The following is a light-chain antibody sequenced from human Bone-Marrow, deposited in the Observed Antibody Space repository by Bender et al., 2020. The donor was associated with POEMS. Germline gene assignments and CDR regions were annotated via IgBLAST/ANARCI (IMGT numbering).Light chain of an antibody. J-gene: IGLJ3*02. V-gene: IGLV2-14*02. CDR1: SSDVGTYNL. CDR3: QSYDNSLGGWV. Sequence: QSALTQPASVSGSPGQSITISCTATSSDVGTYNLVSWYQQHPGKAPKLMIYEGSKRPSGVSNRFSGSKSDNTASLAITGLQAEDEGDYYCQSYDNSLGGWVFGGGTKLTVL. CDR2: EGS.